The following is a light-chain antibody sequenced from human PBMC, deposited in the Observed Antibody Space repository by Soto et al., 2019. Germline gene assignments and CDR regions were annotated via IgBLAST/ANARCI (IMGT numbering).Light chain of an antibody. V-gene: IGLV2-8*01. J-gene: IGLJ1*01. CDR1: SSDVGGYNH. CDR3: SSYATGDNYV. Sequence: QSALTQPPSASGSPGQSVTISCTGTSSDVGGYNHVSWYQQHPGKAPKVVIYEVTKRPSGVPDRFSGSKSGNTASLTVSGLQAEDDAHYYCSSYATGDNYVFGSGTKVTVL. CDR2: EVT.